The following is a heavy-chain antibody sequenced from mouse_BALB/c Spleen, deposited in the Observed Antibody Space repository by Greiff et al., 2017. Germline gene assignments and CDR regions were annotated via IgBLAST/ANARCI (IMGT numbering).Heavy chain of an antibody. CDR1: GFNIKDTY. CDR3: TRLFAMDY. V-gene: IGHV14-3*02. D-gene: IGHD1-1*01. CDR2: IDPANGNT. J-gene: IGHJ4*01. Sequence: EVQLQQSGAELVKPGASVKLSCTASGFNIKDTYMHWVKQRPEQGLEWIGRIDPANGNTKYDPKFQGKATITADTSSSTAYMQLSSLTSEDSAVYYCTRLFAMDYWGQGTSVTVSS.